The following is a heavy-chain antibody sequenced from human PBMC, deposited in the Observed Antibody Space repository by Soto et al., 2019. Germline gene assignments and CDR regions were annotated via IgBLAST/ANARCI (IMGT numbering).Heavy chain of an antibody. D-gene: IGHD2-15*01. CDR1: GGTFSSYA. CDR3: ARFRWELRDHAFDI. Sequence: QVQLVQSGAEVKKPGSSVKVSSKASGGTFSSYAISWVRQAPGQGLEWMGGIIPIFGTANYAQKFQGRVTITADKSTSTAYMELSSLRSEDTAVYYCARFRWELRDHAFDIWGQGTMVTVSS. J-gene: IGHJ3*02. CDR2: IIPIFGTA. V-gene: IGHV1-69*06.